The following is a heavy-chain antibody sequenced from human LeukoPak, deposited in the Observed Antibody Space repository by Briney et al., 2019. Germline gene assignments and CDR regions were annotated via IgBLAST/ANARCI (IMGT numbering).Heavy chain of an antibody. CDR3: ARDPYYYDSSGYYRPEGAFDI. Sequence: ASVKVSCKASGYTFTSYGISWVRQAPGQGLEWMGWISAYNGNTNYAQKLQGRVTMTTDTSTSTAYMELRSMRSDDTDVYYCARDPYYYDSSGYYRPEGAFDIWGQGTMVTVSS. D-gene: IGHD3-22*01. CDR2: ISAYNGNT. J-gene: IGHJ3*02. V-gene: IGHV1-18*01. CDR1: GYTFTSYG.